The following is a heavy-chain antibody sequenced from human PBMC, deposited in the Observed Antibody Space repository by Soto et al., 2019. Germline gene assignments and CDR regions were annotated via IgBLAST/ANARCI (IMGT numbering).Heavy chain of an antibody. CDR2: ISSRTSYI. CDR1: GFTFSSYS. J-gene: IGHJ4*02. V-gene: IGHV3-21*01. CDR3: ARDVDGYDPGGFDY. D-gene: IGHD5-12*01. Sequence: GSLRLSCAASGFTFSSYSMNWVRQAPGKGLEWVSSISSRTSYIYYADSVKGRFTISRDNAKNSLYLQMNSLRAEDTAVYYCARDVDGYDPGGFDYWGQGTLVTVSS.